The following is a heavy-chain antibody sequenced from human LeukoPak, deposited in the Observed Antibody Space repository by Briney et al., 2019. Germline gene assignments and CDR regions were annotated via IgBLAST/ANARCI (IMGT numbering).Heavy chain of an antibody. J-gene: IGHJ4*02. Sequence: GGSLRLSCAGSGFSISSYAMSWVRQAPGKGLEWVSTISNSGGSTYYADSVKGRFTISRDNAKNSVFLQMNSLRAEDTAVYYCARGVATIGFDYWGQGTLVTVSP. CDR2: ISNSGGST. CDR1: GFSISSYA. CDR3: ARGVATIGFDY. V-gene: IGHV3-23*01. D-gene: IGHD5-12*01.